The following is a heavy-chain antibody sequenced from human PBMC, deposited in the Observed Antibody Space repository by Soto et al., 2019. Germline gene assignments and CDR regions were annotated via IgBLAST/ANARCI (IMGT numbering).Heavy chain of an antibody. Sequence: GESLKISCKGSGYTFTNYWIGWVRQMPGKGLEWMGIIYPGDSDTKYNPSFQGQVTISADKSITTTYLQWSSLKASDTAIYYCAASIFYYGMNVWGQGTTVTVSS. CDR1: GYTFTNYW. CDR3: AASIFYYGMNV. CDR2: IYPGDSDT. J-gene: IGHJ6*02. V-gene: IGHV5-51*01.